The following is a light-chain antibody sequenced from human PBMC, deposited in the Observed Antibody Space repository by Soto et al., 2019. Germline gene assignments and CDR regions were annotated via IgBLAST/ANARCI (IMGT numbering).Light chain of an antibody. CDR1: QSVSSSY. Sequence: IGLTKTKDTLSLSPGERATLSCRAIQSVSSSYLAWYQQKPGQAPRLLVYGASSRATGIPDRFSGSGSGTDFTLTISRLEPEDFAVHYCQQYGSSPPITFGQVTRLEIK. V-gene: IGKV3-20*01. J-gene: IGKJ5*01. CDR2: GAS. CDR3: QQYGSSPPIT.